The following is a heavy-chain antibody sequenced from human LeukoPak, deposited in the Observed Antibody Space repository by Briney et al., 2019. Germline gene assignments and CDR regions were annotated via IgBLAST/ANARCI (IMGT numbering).Heavy chain of an antibody. V-gene: IGHV3-48*03. Sequence: GGSLRLSCAASGFTFSSYEMNWVRQAPGKGLEWVSYISSSGSTIYYAHSVKGRFTISRDNAKNSLYLQMNSLRAEDTAVYYCARGSTVTTADAFDIWGQGTMVTVSS. CDR3: ARGSTVTTADAFDI. D-gene: IGHD4-17*01. J-gene: IGHJ3*02. CDR2: ISSSGSTI. CDR1: GFTFSSYE.